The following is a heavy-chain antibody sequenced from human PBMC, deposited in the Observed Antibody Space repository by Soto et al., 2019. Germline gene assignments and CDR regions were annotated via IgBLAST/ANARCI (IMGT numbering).Heavy chain of an antibody. D-gene: IGHD2-15*01. CDR2: SSGSGGST. CDR3: AKREGGNGAFDI. V-gene: IGHV3-23*01. J-gene: IGHJ3*02. CDR1: GFIFSSYA. Sequence: EVQLLESGGGLVQPGGSLRLSCAASGFIFSSYAMSWVRQAPGKGLEWVSASSGSGGSTYYADSVKGRFTISRDNSKNTLYLQMNSLRAEDTAVYYCAKREGGNGAFDIWGQGTMVTVSS.